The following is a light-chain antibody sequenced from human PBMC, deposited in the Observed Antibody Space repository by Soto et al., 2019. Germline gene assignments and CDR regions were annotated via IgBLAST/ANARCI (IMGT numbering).Light chain of an antibody. CDR3: SSYTSTSTLV. Sequence: QSVLTQPASVSGSPGQSITISCTGAISDVGGYNYVSWYQQHPGKAPKLMIYEVSNRPSGVSDRFSGSKSGNTASLTISGLQADDEADYYCSSYTSTSTLVFGGGTKLT. V-gene: IGLV2-14*01. J-gene: IGLJ2*01. CDR2: EVS. CDR1: ISDVGGYNY.